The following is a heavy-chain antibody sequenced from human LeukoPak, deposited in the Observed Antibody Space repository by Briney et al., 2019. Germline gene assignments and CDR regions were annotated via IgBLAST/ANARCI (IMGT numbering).Heavy chain of an antibody. Sequence: RGSLRLSCAASGFTFSDYYMSWIRQAPGKGLEWVAVTWYDGSNKYYADSVKGRFTTSRDNSKNTLYLQMNSLRAEDTAVYYCARDPSDNWNDIGWFDPWGQGTLVTVSS. CDR2: TWYDGSNK. D-gene: IGHD1-1*01. CDR1: GFTFSDYY. J-gene: IGHJ5*02. CDR3: ARDPSDNWNDIGWFDP. V-gene: IGHV3-33*08.